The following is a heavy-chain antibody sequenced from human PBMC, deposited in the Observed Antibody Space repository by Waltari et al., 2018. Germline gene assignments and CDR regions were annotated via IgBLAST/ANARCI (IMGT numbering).Heavy chain of an antibody. V-gene: IGHV1-69*08. CDR3: ARDIAFGGVD. Sequence: QVQLVQSGAEVKKPGSSVKVPCKPSGGTFSSYTISWVRQAPGQGLEWMGRIIPILGIANYAQKFQGRVTITADKSTSTAYMELSSLRSEDTAVYYCARDIAFGGVDWGQGTLVTVSS. D-gene: IGHD3-16*01. J-gene: IGHJ4*02. CDR1: GGTFSSYT. CDR2: IIPILGIA.